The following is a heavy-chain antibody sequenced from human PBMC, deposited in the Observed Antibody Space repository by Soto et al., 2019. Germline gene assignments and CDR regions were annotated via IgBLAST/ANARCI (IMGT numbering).Heavy chain of an antibody. CDR1: GYTFTSYA. V-gene: IGHV1-3*01. CDR2: INAGNGNT. J-gene: IGHJ5*02. D-gene: IGHD6-19*01. Sequence: ASVKVSCKASGYTFTSYAMHWVRQSPGQRLEWMGWINAGNGNTKYSQKFQGRVTITRDTSASTAYMELSSLRSEDTAVYYCARGGGWYVWFDPWGQGTLVTVSS. CDR3: ARGGGWYVWFDP.